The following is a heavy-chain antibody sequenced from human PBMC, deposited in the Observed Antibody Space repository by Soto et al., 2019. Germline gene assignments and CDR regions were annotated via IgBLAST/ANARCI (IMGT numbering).Heavy chain of an antibody. D-gene: IGHD6-19*01. J-gene: IGHJ5*02. V-gene: IGHV1-46*01. CDR3: ARGAAVAGGNNCFDP. CDR2: INPSGGTT. CDR1: GYTFTSYY. Sequence: ASVKVSCKASGYTFTSYYIHWVRPRQAPGQGLEWLGIINPSGGTTTYAQKFQGRVTMIRDTSTSTVYMELRSLRSEDTAVYYCARGAAVAGGNNCFDPWGQGTLVTVSS.